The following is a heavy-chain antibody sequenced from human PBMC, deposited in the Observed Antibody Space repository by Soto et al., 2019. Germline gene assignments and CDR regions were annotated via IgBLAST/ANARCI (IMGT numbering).Heavy chain of an antibody. V-gene: IGHV3-7*01. Sequence: EVQLVESGGGLVQPGGSRRLSCAASGFTFSSYWMSWVRQAPGKGLEGVANIKQDGSEKYYVDSVKGRFTISRDNAKNSLYLQMNSLRAEDTAVYYCASLLYCSGGSCLSDAFDIWGQGTMVTVSS. J-gene: IGHJ3*02. CDR3: ASLLYCSGGSCLSDAFDI. CDR1: GFTFSSYW. CDR2: IKQDGSEK. D-gene: IGHD2-15*01.